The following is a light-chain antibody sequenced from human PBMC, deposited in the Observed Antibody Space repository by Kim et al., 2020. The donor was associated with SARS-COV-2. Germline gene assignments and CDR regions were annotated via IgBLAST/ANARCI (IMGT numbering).Light chain of an antibody. Sequence: SASVGDRVTITCRASQNINNYLAWYQQKPGNAPKLLISKASTLESGVPSRFSGSGSGTEFTLTISSLQPDDFATYYCQQHNTFSSTFGQGTKVEI. V-gene: IGKV1-5*03. CDR1: QNINNY. CDR2: KAS. J-gene: IGKJ1*01. CDR3: QQHNTFSST.